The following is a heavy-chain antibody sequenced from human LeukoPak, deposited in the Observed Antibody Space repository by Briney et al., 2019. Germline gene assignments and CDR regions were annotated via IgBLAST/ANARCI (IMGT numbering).Heavy chain of an antibody. V-gene: IGHV1-46*01. D-gene: IGHD6-13*01. CDR1: GYTFTSYY. Sequence: GASVKVSCKASGYTFTSYYMHWVRQAPGQGLEWMGIINPSGGSTSYAQKFQGRVTMTRDTSTSTVYMELSSLRSEDTAVYYCASGWAAGTGEGYFDYWGQGTLVTVSS. CDR2: INPSGGST. CDR3: ASGWAAGTGEGYFDY. J-gene: IGHJ4*02.